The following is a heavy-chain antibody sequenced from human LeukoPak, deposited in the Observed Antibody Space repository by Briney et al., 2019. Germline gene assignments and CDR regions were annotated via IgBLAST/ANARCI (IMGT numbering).Heavy chain of an antibody. CDR2: INHSGST. CDR3: ARSRMDV. Sequence: SETLSLTCAVYGGSFSGYYWSWIRQPPGKGLEWIGEINHSGSTNYNPSLKSRVTISVDTPKNQFSLKLSSVTAAATAVYYCARSRMDVWGQGTTVTVSS. V-gene: IGHV4-34*01. J-gene: IGHJ6*02. CDR1: GGSFSGYY.